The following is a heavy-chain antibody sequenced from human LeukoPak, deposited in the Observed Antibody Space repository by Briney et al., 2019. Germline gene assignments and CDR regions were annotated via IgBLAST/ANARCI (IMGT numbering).Heavy chain of an antibody. Sequence: ASVKVSCRSSGYTFTTYVFNWVRQAPGQGLEWMGWISAYNGNTNYAQKLQGRVTMTTDTSTSTAYMELRSLRSDDTAVYYCARVQQYYDSSGYYFYWGQGTLVTVSS. CDR3: ARVQQYYDSSGYYFY. D-gene: IGHD3-22*01. V-gene: IGHV1-18*01. J-gene: IGHJ4*02. CDR1: GYTFTTYV. CDR2: ISAYNGNT.